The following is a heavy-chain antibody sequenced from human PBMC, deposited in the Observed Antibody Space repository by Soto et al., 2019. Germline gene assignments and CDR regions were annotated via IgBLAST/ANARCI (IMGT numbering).Heavy chain of an antibody. CDR2: IIPIFGTA. D-gene: IGHD1-1*01. Sequence: GASVKVSCKASGGTFSSYAISWVRQAPGQGLEWMGGIIPIFGTANYAQKFQGRVTITADESTSTAYMKLSSLRSEDTAVYYCARGARGQYNWNDGTYYSYGMDVWGKGTTVTVSS. CDR3: ARGARGQYNWNDGTYYSYGMDV. CDR1: GGTFSSYA. V-gene: IGHV1-69*13. J-gene: IGHJ6*04.